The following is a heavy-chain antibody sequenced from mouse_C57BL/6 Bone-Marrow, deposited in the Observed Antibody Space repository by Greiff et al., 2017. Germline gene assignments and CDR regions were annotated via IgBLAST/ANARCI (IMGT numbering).Heavy chain of an antibody. V-gene: IGHV1-4*01. D-gene: IGHD1-1*01. Sequence: QVQLKESGAELARPGASVQMSCKASGYTFTSYTMHWVQQRPGQGLEWIGYINPSSGYTKYNQKFKDKATLTAAKSYSTAYMQLSRLTSEDSTVYYGARTWLRTLRNARDYWGQGTSVTVSS. CDR2: INPSSGYT. CDR3: ARTWLRTLRNARDY. CDR1: GYTFTSYT. J-gene: IGHJ4*01.